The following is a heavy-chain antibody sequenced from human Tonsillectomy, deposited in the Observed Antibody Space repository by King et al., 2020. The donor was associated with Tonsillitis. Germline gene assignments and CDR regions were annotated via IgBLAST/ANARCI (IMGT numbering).Heavy chain of an antibody. CDR1: GGSINSGSYS. Sequence: VQLQESGPGLVKPSQTLSLTCTVSGGSINSGSYSWGWVRQPAGRGLEWIGRMYTSGSANYNPSLKNRATLSVDTSKNQFSLKLSSVTAAYTAIYYCASRASTDYWGQGVLVTVSS. D-gene: IGHD2-21*01. CDR2: MYTSGSA. CDR3: ASRASTDY. V-gene: IGHV4-61*02. J-gene: IGHJ4*02.